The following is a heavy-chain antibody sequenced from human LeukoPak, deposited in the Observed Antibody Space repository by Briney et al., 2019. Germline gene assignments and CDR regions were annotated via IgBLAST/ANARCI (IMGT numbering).Heavy chain of an antibody. V-gene: IGHV3-30*18. D-gene: IGHD3-3*01. Sequence: GGSLRLSCAASGFTFRSYGMHWVRQAPGKGLEWVAVISYDGSNKYYADSVKGRFTISRDNSKNTLYLQMNSLRAEDTAVYYCAKDGGTYYFDYWGQGTLVTVSS. J-gene: IGHJ4*02. CDR1: GFTFRSYG. CDR3: AKDGGTYYFDY. CDR2: ISYDGSNK.